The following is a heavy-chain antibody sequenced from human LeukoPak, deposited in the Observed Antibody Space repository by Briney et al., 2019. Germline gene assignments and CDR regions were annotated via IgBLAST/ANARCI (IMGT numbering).Heavy chain of an antibody. CDR2: IKQDGSKK. CDR1: GFPFSSYW. D-gene: IGHD2-2*01. J-gene: IGHJ5*02. Sequence: GGSLRLSCVASGFPFSSYWMTWVRQAPGKGLEWVANIKQDGSKKSYVDSVKGRFTISRDNAKNSLYLQMNSLRAEDTAVYYCARRMSSTNERRWFDPWGQGTLVTVSS. CDR3: ARRMSSTNERRWFDP. V-gene: IGHV3-7*01.